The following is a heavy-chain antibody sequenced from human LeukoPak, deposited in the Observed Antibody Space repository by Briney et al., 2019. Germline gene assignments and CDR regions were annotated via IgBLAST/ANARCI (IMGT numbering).Heavy chain of an antibody. V-gene: IGHV3-11*04. J-gene: IGHJ4*02. Sequence: PGGSLRLSCAASGFTFSDYYMTWIRQAPGKGLEWISYISHTGYTKYYTDSVKGRFAISRDNAKNSLDLQMNSLRAEDTAVYYCARDYFDYWGQGTLVIVSS. CDR1: GFTFSDYY. CDR3: ARDYFDY. CDR2: ISHTGYTK.